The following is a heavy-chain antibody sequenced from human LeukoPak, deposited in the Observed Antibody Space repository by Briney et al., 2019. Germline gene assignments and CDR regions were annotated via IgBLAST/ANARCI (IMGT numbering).Heavy chain of an antibody. J-gene: IGHJ4*02. CDR3: ARANYDSSGYYYFSPYYFDY. D-gene: IGHD3-22*01. CDR1: GFTFSSYW. V-gene: IGHV3-74*01. CDR2: INSDGSST. Sequence: GGSLRLSCAASGFTFSSYWMHWVRQAPGKGLVWVSRINSDGSSTSYADSVKGRFTISRDNAKNTLYLQMNSLRAEDTAVYYCARANYDSSGYYYFSPYYFDYWGQGTLVTVSS.